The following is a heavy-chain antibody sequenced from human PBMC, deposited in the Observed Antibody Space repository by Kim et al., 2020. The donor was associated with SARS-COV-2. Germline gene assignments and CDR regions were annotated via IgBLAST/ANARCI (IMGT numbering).Heavy chain of an antibody. V-gene: IGHV4-39*01. CDR3: ARSYDFWSGYYAWFDP. D-gene: IGHD3-3*01. Sequence: SLKSRVTISVDTSKNQFSLKLSSVTAADTAVYYCARSYDFWSGYYAWFDPWGQGTLVTVSS. J-gene: IGHJ5*02.